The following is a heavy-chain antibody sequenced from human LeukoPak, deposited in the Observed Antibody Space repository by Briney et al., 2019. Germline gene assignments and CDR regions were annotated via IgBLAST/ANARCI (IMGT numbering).Heavy chain of an antibody. CDR1: GFTFSSYA. V-gene: IGHV3-23*01. J-gene: IGHJ4*02. D-gene: IGHD1-1*01. Sequence: GGSLRLSCAASGFTFSSYAMSGVRQAPRRGVEWVSAICGSGGSTYYAASVKGRFTISRDNSKNTLYLQINSLRAEDTAVYYCAKDRDWNAHYFDYWGQGTLVTVSS. CDR3: AKDRDWNAHYFDY. CDR2: ICGSGGST.